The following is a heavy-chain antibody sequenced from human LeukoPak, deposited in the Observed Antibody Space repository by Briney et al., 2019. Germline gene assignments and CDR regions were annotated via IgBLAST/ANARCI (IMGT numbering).Heavy chain of an antibody. CDR3: ARSLRLDY. CDR2: LYSGVDT. Sequence: PGGSLRLSCEASGFSVGTKYMNWVRQAPGKGLEWVSILYSGVDTYYADSVKGRFTISRDNSKNTLYLQMNSLRAEDTAVYYCARSLRLDYWGQGTLVTVSS. V-gene: IGHV3-53*01. CDR1: GFSVGTKY. J-gene: IGHJ4*02.